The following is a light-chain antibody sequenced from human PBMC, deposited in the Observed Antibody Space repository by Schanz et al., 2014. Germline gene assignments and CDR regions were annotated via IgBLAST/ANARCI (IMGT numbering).Light chain of an antibody. CDR2: DVA. CDR3: CSYAGSYTFV. Sequence: QSALTQPASVSGSPGQSITISCTGTSSDVGGYNYVSWYQQHPGKAPKLMIYDVASRPSGISNRFSGSKSGNTASLTISGLQAEDEADYYCCSYAGSYTFVFGGGTKLTVL. CDR1: SSDVGGYNY. J-gene: IGLJ2*01. V-gene: IGLV2-14*01.